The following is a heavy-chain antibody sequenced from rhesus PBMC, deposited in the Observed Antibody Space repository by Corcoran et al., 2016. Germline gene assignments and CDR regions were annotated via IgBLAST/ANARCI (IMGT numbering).Heavy chain of an antibody. D-gene: IGHD6-25*01. CDR2: TITLVGIT. CDR3: AREVAAVDGLDS. CDR1: GFTFGSYA. Sequence: QVQLVQAGAEVKKPGASVKGSCKGSGFTFGSYAISWVRQAPGQGLEWIGATITLVGITNYASKAQGSVTRTADTSTSTACRELSSRRSEETAVYYCAREVAAVDGLDSWGQGVVVTASS. J-gene: IGHJ6*01. V-gene: IGHV1-198*02.